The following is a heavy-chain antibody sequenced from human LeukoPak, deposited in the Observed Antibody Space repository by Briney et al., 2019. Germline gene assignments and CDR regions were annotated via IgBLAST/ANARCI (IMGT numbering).Heavy chain of an antibody. CDR3: ARGSTSWLYFDL. CDR1: GFTFSDYY. V-gene: IGHV3-11*01. Sequence: GGSLRLSCAASGFTFSDYYMSWIRQAPGKGLEWVSYISSSGSTIYYANSVKGRFTISRDNAKNSLYPQMNSLRAEDTAVYYCARGSTSWLYFDLWGRGTLVTVSS. D-gene: IGHD2-2*01. CDR2: ISSSGSTI. J-gene: IGHJ2*01.